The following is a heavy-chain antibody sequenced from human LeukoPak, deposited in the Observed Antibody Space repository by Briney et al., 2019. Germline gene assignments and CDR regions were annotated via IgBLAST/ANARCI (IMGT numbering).Heavy chain of an antibody. D-gene: IGHD3-3*01. J-gene: IGHJ4*02. CDR2: IYYSGST. V-gene: IGHV4-39*01. Sequence: SETLSLTCTVSGGSISSSSYYWGWIRQPPGKVLEWIGSIYYSGSTYYNPSLQSRVTISVDTSKNQFSLKMSSVTASDTAVYYCTRHAITIFGVELYYFDYWGQGTLVTVSS. CDR3: TRHAITIFGVELYYFDY. CDR1: GGSISSSSYY.